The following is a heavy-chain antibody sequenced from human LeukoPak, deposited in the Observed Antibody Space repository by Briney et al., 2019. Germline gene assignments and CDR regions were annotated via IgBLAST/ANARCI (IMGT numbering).Heavy chain of an antibody. CDR3: AKAIQYSSSYYFDY. CDR2: TYYRSKWYN. D-gene: IGHD6-6*01. Sequence: SQTLSLTCTISGDSVSSNSAAWNWIRQSPSRGLEWLGRTYYRSKWYNDYAVSVKSRININPDTSKNQFSLQLNSVTPEDTAMYYCAKAIQYSSSYYFDYWGQGTLVTVSS. CDR1: GDSVSSNSAA. V-gene: IGHV6-1*01. J-gene: IGHJ4*02.